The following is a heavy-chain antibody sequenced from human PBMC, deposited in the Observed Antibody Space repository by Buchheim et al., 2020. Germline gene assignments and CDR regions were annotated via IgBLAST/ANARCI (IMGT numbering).Heavy chain of an antibody. CDR3: VKEWNLNYFFDY. Sequence: QVQLVESGGGVVQPGRSLRLSCAASGFTFSGHGMHWVRQAPGKGLEWVAIISSDGSSKHYGDSVKGRFTVSRDNSNNNLYLQMDSLRADDTAVYYCVKEWNLNYFFDYWGQGTL. J-gene: IGHJ4*02. V-gene: IGHV3-30*18. CDR1: GFTFSGHG. CDR2: ISSDGSSK. D-gene: IGHD1-1*01.